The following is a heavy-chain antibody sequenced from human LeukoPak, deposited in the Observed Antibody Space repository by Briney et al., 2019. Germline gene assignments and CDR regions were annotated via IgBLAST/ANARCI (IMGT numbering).Heavy chain of an antibody. V-gene: IGHV4-59*01. Sequence: SETLSLTCTVSGGSFRSYYWSWIRQAPGKGLEWIGNIYYSGSTNYKSSLKSRVTISLDTSKNQFSLEVSSVTAADSAVYFCAREQRGRRYFDYWGQGTLVTVSS. CDR1: GGSFRSYY. J-gene: IGHJ4*02. D-gene: IGHD3-16*02. CDR3: AREQRGRRYFDY. CDR2: IYYSGST.